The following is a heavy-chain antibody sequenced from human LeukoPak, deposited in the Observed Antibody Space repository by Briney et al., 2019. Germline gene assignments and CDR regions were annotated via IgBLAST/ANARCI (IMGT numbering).Heavy chain of an antibody. J-gene: IGHJ4*02. Sequence: GGSLRLSCAASGFTFSSYAMHWVRQAPGKGLEWVAVISYDGSNKYYAGSVKGRFIISRDNAKNSLYLQMNSLRAEDTAVYYCASDGSSWHPDDYWGQGTLVTVSS. CDR1: GFTFSSYA. V-gene: IGHV3-30-3*01. CDR3: ASDGSSWHPDDY. CDR2: ISYDGSNK. D-gene: IGHD6-13*01.